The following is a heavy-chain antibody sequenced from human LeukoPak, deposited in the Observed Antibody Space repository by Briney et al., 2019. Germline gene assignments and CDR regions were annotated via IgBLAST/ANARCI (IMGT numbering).Heavy chain of an antibody. D-gene: IGHD3-9*01. J-gene: IGHJ4*02. V-gene: IGHV4-59*01. CDR3: SRGLAIYDILTAYYTFPYFDY. CDR2: IYYSGST. CDR1: GGSMNSYY. Sequence: SETLSLTCSGSGGSMNSYYWSWILQPPGKGLECSVYIYYSGSTNYNPPLNSRVTISVDTTKNQFTLNLSSVTAADTAVNYCSRGLAIYDILTAYYTFPYFDYWGQGNLVTVSS.